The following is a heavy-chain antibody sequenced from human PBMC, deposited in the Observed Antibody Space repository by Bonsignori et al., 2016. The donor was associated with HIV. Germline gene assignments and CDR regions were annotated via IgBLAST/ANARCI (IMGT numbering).Heavy chain of an antibody. CDR3: ARSPIPRRRDGFNYFYYYYYYMDV. CDR2: VYPSGST. Sequence: GKGLEWIGRVYPSGSTNYNSSLTGRLTISVDTSKNQFSLKLTSVSAADSAMYFCARSPIPRRRDGFNYFYYYYYYMDVWGKGTTVTVSS. V-gene: IGHV4-61*02. D-gene: IGHD5-24*01. J-gene: IGHJ6*03.